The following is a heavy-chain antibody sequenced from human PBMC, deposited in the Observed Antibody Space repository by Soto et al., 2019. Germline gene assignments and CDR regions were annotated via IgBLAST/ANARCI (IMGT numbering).Heavy chain of an antibody. Sequence: EVQLVESGGGLVQPGRSLRLSCAASGFTFDDYAMQWVRQAPGKGLEWVSGISWNSGSIGYADSVKGRFTISRDNAKNSLYLQMNSLRAEDTALYYCAKDIGDSYYFDYWGQGTLVTVSS. D-gene: IGHD4-17*01. CDR1: GFTFDDYA. V-gene: IGHV3-9*01. CDR2: ISWNSGSI. J-gene: IGHJ4*02. CDR3: AKDIGDSYYFDY.